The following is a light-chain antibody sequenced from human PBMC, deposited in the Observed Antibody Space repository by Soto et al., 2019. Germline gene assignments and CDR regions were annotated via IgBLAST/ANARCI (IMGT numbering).Light chain of an antibody. CDR3: QQTYNPPWT. Sequence: EIVLTHSPATLSLSPGERAALSCRASQSVSSYLAWYQQKPGQAPRLLISAASSRDSGIPARFSGSGSGTDFALTVTNLQPADSATYYCQQTYNPPWTFGQGTKVDIK. V-gene: IGKV3-11*01. J-gene: IGKJ1*01. CDR2: AAS. CDR1: QSVSSY.